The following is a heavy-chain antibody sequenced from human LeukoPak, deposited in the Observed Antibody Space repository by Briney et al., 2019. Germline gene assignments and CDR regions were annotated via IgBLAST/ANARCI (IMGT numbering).Heavy chain of an antibody. Sequence: GGSLRLSCAASGLTLSGYWMHWVRQAPGKGLEWVGFIRSKAYGGTTEYAASVKGRFTISRDDSKSIAYLQMNSLKTEDTAVYYCTREGYSGYGFQAFDIWGQGTMVTVSS. CDR1: GLTLSGYW. CDR2: IRSKAYGGTT. D-gene: IGHD5-12*01. J-gene: IGHJ3*02. V-gene: IGHV3-49*04. CDR3: TREGYSGYGFQAFDI.